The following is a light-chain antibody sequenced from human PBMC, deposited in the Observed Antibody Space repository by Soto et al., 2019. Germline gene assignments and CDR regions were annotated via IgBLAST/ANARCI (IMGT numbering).Light chain of an antibody. J-gene: IGKJ1*01. CDR3: QQYNNWPRT. CDR2: GAS. Sequence: EILMTQSPATLSVSPGERATLSCRASQSVCSNLAWYQPTPGQAPRILIYGASTRETGIPARFSGGGAGTGFTRTISSLQSEDVAVDSCQQYNNWPRTFGQGTKV. CDR1: QSVCSN. V-gene: IGKV3-15*01.